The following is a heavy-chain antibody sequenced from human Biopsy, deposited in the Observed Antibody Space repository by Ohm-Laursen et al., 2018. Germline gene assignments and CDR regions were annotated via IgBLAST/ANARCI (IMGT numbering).Heavy chain of an antibody. CDR3: ARNTGWYGDLYYFDY. Sequence: ASVKVSCNASGYSFTSYYMHWVRQAPGQGLEWMGMINPSGSTTSYPQIFQGRVTMTRDTSKSTVYMELSSMRSADTAVYFCARNTGWYGDLYYFDYWGQGTLVTVSS. V-gene: IGHV1-46*01. CDR2: INPSGSTT. CDR1: GYSFTSYY. J-gene: IGHJ4*02. D-gene: IGHD6-19*01.